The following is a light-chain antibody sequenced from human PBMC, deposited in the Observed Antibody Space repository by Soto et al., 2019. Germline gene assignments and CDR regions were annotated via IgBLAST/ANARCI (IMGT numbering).Light chain of an antibody. J-gene: IGKJ2*01. Sequence: EIVMTQSPATLSVSPGERATLSCRASQSVSSNLAWYQQKPGQAPRLLIYGACNRATGIPARFSGSGSGTEFSLTISSLQSEDFAVYYCQQYNNWPPYTFGQGTKLEIK. CDR3: QQYNNWPPYT. V-gene: IGKV3-15*01. CDR2: GAC. CDR1: QSVSSN.